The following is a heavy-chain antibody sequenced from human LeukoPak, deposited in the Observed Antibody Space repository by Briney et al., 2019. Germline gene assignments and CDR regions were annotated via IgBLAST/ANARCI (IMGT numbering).Heavy chain of an antibody. CDR2: IYAGGSA. J-gene: IGHJ4*02. CDR3: ATGRWLRLFDY. CDR1: GFTFSTYS. V-gene: IGHV3-66*01. Sequence: GGSLRLSCVASGFTFSTYSMSWVRQAPGKGLEWVSIIYAGGSAYYADSVKGRFTISRDNSKNTLYLQMNSLRVEDTAVYYCATGRWLRLFDYWGQGTLVTVSS. D-gene: IGHD5-24*01.